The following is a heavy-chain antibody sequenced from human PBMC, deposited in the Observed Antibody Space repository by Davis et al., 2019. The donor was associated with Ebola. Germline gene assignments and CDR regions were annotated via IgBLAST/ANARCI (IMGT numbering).Heavy chain of an antibody. J-gene: IGHJ6*02. CDR3: ARGVDYDNYYYYGMDV. D-gene: IGHD3-16*01. CDR2: ISTTSTI. Sequence: GESLKISCAASGFTFSTYSMNWVRQAPGKGLEWVSYISTTSTIYYADSVKGRFTISRDNAKNSLYLQMNSLRDEDTAVYYCARGVDYDNYYYYGMDVWGQGTTVSVSS. V-gene: IGHV3-48*02. CDR1: GFTFSTYS.